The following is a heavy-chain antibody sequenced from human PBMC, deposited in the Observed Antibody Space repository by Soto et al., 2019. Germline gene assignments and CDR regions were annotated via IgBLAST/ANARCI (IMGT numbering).Heavy chain of an antibody. J-gene: IGHJ6*02. Sequence: SGPTLVNPTQTPTLTCIFSGFSLSTSGVGVGWIRQPPGKALEWLALIYWNDDKRYSPSLKSRLTITKDTSKNQVVLTMTNMDPVDTATYYCAHSEGLDPVQGVDVWGQGTTVTVSS. CDR3: AHSEGLDPVQGVDV. D-gene: IGHD3-16*01. CDR1: GFSLSTSGVG. CDR2: IYWNDDK. V-gene: IGHV2-5*01.